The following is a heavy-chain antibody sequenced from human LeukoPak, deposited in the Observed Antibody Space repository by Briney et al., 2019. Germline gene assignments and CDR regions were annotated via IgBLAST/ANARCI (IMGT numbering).Heavy chain of an antibody. CDR1: GFTFSSYS. CDR2: ISRSSSTI. Sequence: GGSLRLSCVASGFTFSSYSMNWVRQAPGKGLEWVSYISRSSSTIYYADSVKGRFTISRDNAKNSLYLQMNSLRAEDTAVYYCARFGYSSGWYTYSFDNWGQGTLVTVSS. J-gene: IGHJ4*02. CDR3: ARFGYSSGWYTYSFDN. V-gene: IGHV3-48*04. D-gene: IGHD6-19*01.